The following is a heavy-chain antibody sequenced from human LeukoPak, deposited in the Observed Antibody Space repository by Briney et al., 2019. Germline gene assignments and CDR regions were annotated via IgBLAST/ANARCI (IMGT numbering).Heavy chain of an antibody. V-gene: IGHV3-23*01. Sequence: PGGSLRLSCAASGFPFSSHGVSWVRQAPGKGLEWVSGIIGGGGSTYYADSVKGRFTISGDNSRNTLFLQMSSLRAEDTAVYYCAHGAMYQLDYWGQGTLVTVSS. CDR1: GFPFSSHG. J-gene: IGHJ4*02. D-gene: IGHD2-2*01. CDR2: IIGGGGST. CDR3: AHGAMYQLDY.